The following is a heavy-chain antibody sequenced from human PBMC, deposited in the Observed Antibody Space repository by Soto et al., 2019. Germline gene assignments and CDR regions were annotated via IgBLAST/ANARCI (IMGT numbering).Heavy chain of an antibody. CDR1: GGTFSSYA. CDR3: ASHIGTPVVPRGAFDL. J-gene: IGHJ3*01. V-gene: IGHV1-69*06. D-gene: IGHD4-17*01. CDR2: IIPIFGTA. Sequence: ASVKVSCKASGGTFSSYAISWVRQAPGQGLEWMGGIIPIFGTANYAQKFQGRVTITADKSTSTAYMELSSLRSEDTAVYYCASHIGTPVVPRGAFDLWGQGTMVTVSS.